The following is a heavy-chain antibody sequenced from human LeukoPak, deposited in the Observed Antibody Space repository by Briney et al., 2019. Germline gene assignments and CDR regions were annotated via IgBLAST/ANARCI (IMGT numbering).Heavy chain of an antibody. Sequence: PSQTLCLTCTVSGGSISSGSYYWSWIRQPAGKGLEWIGRIYTSGSTNYNPSLKSRVTISVDTFKNQFSLKLSSVTAADTAVYYCARATGYYNVYWGQGTLVTVSS. D-gene: IGHD3-9*01. CDR2: IYTSGST. V-gene: IGHV4-61*02. J-gene: IGHJ4*02. CDR1: GGSISSGSYY. CDR3: ARATGYYNVY.